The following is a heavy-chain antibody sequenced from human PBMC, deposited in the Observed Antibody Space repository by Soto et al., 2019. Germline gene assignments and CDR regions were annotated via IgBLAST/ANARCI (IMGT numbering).Heavy chain of an antibody. CDR1: GFTFSSYA. D-gene: IGHD3-3*01. CDR3: AKGVTIFGVVMDY. V-gene: IGHV3-23*01. J-gene: IGHJ4*02. Sequence: EVQLLESGGGLVQPGGSLRLSCAASGFTFSSYAMSWVRQAPGKGLEWVSAISGSGGSPYYADSVKGRFTISRDNSKNTLYLQMNSLRAEDTAVYYCAKGVTIFGVVMDYWGQGTLVTVSS. CDR2: ISGSGGSP.